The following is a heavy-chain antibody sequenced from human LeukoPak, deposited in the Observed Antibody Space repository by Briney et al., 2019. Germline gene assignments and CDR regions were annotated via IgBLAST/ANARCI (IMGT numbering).Heavy chain of an antibody. Sequence: PSETLSLTCTVSGGSISSGSYYWGWIRQPPGKGLEWIGSIYYSGSTYYNPSLKSRVTISVDTSKNQFSLKLSSVTAADTAVYYCARHPFGVVPRIDYWGQGTLVTVSS. CDR1: GGSISSGSYY. CDR2: IYYSGST. V-gene: IGHV4-39*01. D-gene: IGHD3-16*01. J-gene: IGHJ4*02. CDR3: ARHPFGVVPRIDY.